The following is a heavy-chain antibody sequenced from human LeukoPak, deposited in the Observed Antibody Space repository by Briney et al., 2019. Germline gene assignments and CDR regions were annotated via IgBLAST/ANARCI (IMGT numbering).Heavy chain of an antibody. D-gene: IGHD1-1*01. V-gene: IGHV4-59*01. Sequence: SETLSLTCTVSGGSISSYYWSWIRQPPGKGLEWIGYIYYSGSTNYNPSLKSRVTISADTSKNQFSLKLSSVTAADTAVYYCARSTSIIWFDPWGQGTRVTVSS. CDR1: GGSISSYY. CDR2: IYYSGST. CDR3: ARSTSIIWFDP. J-gene: IGHJ5*02.